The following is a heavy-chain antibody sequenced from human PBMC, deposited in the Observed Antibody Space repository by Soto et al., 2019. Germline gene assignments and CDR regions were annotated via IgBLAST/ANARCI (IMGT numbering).Heavy chain of an antibody. CDR1: GFTFSSYA. V-gene: IGHV3-30-3*01. D-gene: IGHD6-19*01. CDR3: ARDFPIAVAVEDAFDI. J-gene: IGHJ3*02. CDR2: ISYDGSNK. Sequence: QVQLVESGGGVVQPGRSLRLSCAASGFTFSSYAMHWVRQAPGKGLEWVAVISYDGSNKYYADSVKGRFTISRDNSKNTLYLQMNSLRAEDTAAYYCARDFPIAVAVEDAFDIWGQGTMVTVSS.